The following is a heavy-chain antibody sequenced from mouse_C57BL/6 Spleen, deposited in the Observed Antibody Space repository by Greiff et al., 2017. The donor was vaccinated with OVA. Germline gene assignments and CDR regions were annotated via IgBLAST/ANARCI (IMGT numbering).Heavy chain of an antibody. CDR2: ISSGGSYT. J-gene: IGHJ2*01. CDR3: ARQIYYGNYVDY. Sequence: DVMLVESGGDLVKPGGSLKLSCAASGFTFSSYGMSWVRQTPDKRLEWVATISSGGSYTYYPDSVKGRFTISRDNAKNTLYLQMSSLKSEDTAMYYCARQIYYGNYVDYWGQGTTLTVSS. V-gene: IGHV5-6*02. D-gene: IGHD2-1*01. CDR1: GFTFSSYG.